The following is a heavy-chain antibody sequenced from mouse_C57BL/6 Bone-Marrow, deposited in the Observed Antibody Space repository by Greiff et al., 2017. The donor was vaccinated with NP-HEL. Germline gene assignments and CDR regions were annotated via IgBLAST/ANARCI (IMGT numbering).Heavy chain of an antibody. V-gene: IGHV1-54*01. CDR2: INPGSGGT. CDR1: GYAFTNYL. Sequence: QVQLKESGAELVRPGTSVKVSCKASGYAFTNYLIEWVKQRPGQGLEWIGVINPGSGGTNYNEKFKGKATLTADKSSRTAYMQLSSLTSEDSAVYFCARQGAPYDGYYGVAYWGQGTLVTVSA. D-gene: IGHD2-3*01. CDR3: ARQGAPYDGYYGVAY. J-gene: IGHJ3*01.